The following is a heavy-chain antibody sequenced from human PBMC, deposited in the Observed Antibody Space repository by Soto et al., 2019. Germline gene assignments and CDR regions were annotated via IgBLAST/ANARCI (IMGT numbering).Heavy chain of an antibody. CDR1: GGSFSGYY. V-gene: IGHV4-34*01. D-gene: IGHD3-10*01. J-gene: IGHJ6*03. CDR2: INHSGST. CDR3: ARGRRRFGESDVYYYMDV. Sequence: SETLSLTCTVYGGSFSGYYWSWIRQPPGKGLEWIGEINHSGSTNYNPSLKSRVTISVDTSRNQFSLNLSSVTAADTTVYYCARGRRRFGESDVYYYMDVWGKGTTVTVSS.